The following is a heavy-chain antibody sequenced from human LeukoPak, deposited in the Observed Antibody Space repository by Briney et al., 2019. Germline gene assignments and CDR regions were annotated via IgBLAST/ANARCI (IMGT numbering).Heavy chain of an antibody. CDR2: SAYNGNT. V-gene: IGHV1-18*01. D-gene: IGHD3-3*01. CDR3: ARGGTIFGVAPIDY. Sequence: SAYNGNTNYAQKLQGRVTMTTDTSTSTAYMELRSLRSDDTAVYYCARGGTIFGVAPIDYWGQGTLVTVSS. J-gene: IGHJ4*02.